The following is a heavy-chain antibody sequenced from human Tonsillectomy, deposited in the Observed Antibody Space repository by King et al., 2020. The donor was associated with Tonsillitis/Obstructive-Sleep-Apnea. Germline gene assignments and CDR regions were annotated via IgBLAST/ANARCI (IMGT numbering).Heavy chain of an antibody. Sequence: LQLQESGPGLVKPSETLSLTCTVSGGSISSSSYYWGWIRQPPGQGLEWIGTIYYTGSTYYSPSLKSRVTISVDTSKNQFSLKLSSVTAADTAVYYCARQAGDFDYWGQGTLVTVSS. D-gene: IGHD3-10*01. J-gene: IGHJ4*02. CDR3: ARQAGDFDY. CDR1: GGSISSSSYY. V-gene: IGHV4-39*01. CDR2: IYYTGST.